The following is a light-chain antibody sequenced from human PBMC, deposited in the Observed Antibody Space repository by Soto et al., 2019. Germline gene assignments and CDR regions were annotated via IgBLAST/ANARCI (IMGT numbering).Light chain of an antibody. CDR2: SNN. CDR1: SSNTGAGYD. Sequence: QSALTQPPSVSGAPGQRVTMSCTGSSSNTGAGYDVHWYQQLPGTAPKLLIYSNNNRPSGVPDRFSGSKSGTSASLAITGLRAEDEADDYCQSFDSRLSGWVFGGGTKLTVL. CDR3: QSFDSRLSGWV. V-gene: IGLV1-40*01. J-gene: IGLJ3*02.